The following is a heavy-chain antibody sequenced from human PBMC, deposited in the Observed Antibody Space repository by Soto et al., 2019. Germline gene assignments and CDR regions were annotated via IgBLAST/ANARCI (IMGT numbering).Heavy chain of an antibody. J-gene: IGHJ2*01. CDR1: GFTFSSYG. CDR3: VRDLYDFWSGYYYWYFDL. Sequence: QVQLVESGGGVVQPGRSLRLSCAASGFTFSSYGMHWVRQAPGKGLEWVAVIWYDGSNKYYADSVKGRFTISRDNSKNTLYLQMNSLRAEDTAVYYCVRDLYDFWSGYYYWYFDLWGRGTLVTVSS. CDR2: IWYDGSNK. D-gene: IGHD3-3*01. V-gene: IGHV3-33*01.